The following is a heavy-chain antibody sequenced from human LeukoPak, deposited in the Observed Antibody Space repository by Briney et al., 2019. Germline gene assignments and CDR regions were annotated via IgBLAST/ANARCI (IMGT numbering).Heavy chain of an antibody. Sequence: GASVKVSCKASGYTFTSYGISWVRQAPGQELEWMGWISAYNGNTNYAQKLQGRVTMTTDTSTSTAYMELRSLRSDDTAVYYCARVEIGLRYFDWLLPIDYWGQGTLVTVSS. CDR1: GYTFTSYG. V-gene: IGHV1-18*04. CDR2: ISAYNGNT. J-gene: IGHJ4*02. D-gene: IGHD3-9*01. CDR3: ARVEIGLRYFDWLLPIDY.